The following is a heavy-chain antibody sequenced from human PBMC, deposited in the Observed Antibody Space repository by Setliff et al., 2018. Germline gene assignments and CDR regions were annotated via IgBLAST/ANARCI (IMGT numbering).Heavy chain of an antibody. V-gene: IGHV3-48*01. Sequence: PGGSLRLSCAASGITFRTYSLNWVRQAPGRGLEWISFISSDSRTTYYADSVKGRFTISRDNAKNTLDLQMNSLRAEDSAMYYCAKEAANYYYYMDVWGKGTTVTVSS. D-gene: IGHD2-15*01. CDR3: AKEAANYYYYMDV. CDR2: ISSDSRTT. J-gene: IGHJ6*03. CDR1: GITFRTYS.